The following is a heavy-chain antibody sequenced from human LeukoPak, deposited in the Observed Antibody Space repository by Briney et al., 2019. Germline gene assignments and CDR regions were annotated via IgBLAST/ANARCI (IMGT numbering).Heavy chain of an antibody. V-gene: IGHV4-61*09. CDR3: AREGDYYGSGSYRWFDP. D-gene: IGHD3-10*01. CDR1: GGSISSGSYY. Sequence: SETLSLTCTVSGGSISSGSYYWSWIRQPAGKGLEWIGHIYSSGGTNYNPSLKSRVTISIDTSKNQFSLKLSSVTAADTAVYYCAREGDYYGSGSYRWFDPWGQGTLVTVSS. CDR2: IYSSGGT. J-gene: IGHJ5*02.